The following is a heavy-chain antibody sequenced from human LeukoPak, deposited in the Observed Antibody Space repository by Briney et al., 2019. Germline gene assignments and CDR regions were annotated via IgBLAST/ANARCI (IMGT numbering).Heavy chain of an antibody. Sequence: GRSLRLSCAASGFTFGSYGMHWVRQAPGKGLEWVAVIWYDGSNKYYADSVKGRFTISRDNSKNTLYLQMNSLRAEDTAVYYCARDTYSSWYYFDYWGQGTLVTVSS. V-gene: IGHV3-33*01. D-gene: IGHD6-13*01. J-gene: IGHJ4*02. CDR2: IWYDGSNK. CDR3: ARDTYSSWYYFDY. CDR1: GFTFGSYG.